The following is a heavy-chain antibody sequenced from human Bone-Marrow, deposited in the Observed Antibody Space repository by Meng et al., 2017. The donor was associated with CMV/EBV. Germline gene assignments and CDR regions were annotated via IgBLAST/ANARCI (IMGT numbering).Heavy chain of an antibody. CDR3: ARVAQYCSGTSCYRRYYFDY. V-gene: IGHV3-7*01. D-gene: IGHD2-2*02. J-gene: IGHJ4*02. Sequence: GESLKISCAASGFTFSNYWMNWVRQAPGKGLEWVANIKQDGSEKYYVDSVKGRFTISRDNAKNSLYLQMNSLRAEDTAVFYCARVAQYCSGTSCYRRYYFDYWGQGTLVTVSS. CDR1: GFTFSNYW. CDR2: IKQDGSEK.